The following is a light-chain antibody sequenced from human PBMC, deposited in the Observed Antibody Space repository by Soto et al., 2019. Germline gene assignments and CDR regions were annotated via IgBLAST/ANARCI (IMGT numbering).Light chain of an antibody. CDR2: AAS. CDR1: QSISSY. V-gene: IGKV1-39*01. J-gene: IGKJ4*01. Sequence: DIQMTQSPSSLSASVGDRVTITCRASQSISSYVNWYQQKPGKAPKLLIFAASSLQSGVPSRFSGSGSGTDFAFTISNLQPEDFATYFCQQSFSTPLTVGGGTNVDIK. CDR3: QQSFSTPLT.